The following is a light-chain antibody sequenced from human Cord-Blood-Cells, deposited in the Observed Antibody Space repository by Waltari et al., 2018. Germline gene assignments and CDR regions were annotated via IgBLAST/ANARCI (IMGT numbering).Light chain of an antibody. J-gene: IGKJ4*01. Sequence: EFVLTQSPATLSLSPGERDTLSCRASQSVSSYLAWYQQKPGQAPRLLIYDASNRATGIPARFSGSGSGTDFTLTISSLEPEDFAVYYCQQRSNWLTFGGGTKVEIK. CDR2: DAS. CDR3: QQRSNWLT. V-gene: IGKV3-11*01. CDR1: QSVSSY.